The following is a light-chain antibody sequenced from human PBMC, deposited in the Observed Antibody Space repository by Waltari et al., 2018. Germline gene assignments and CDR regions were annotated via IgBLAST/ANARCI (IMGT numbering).Light chain of an antibody. J-gene: IGKJ1*01. CDR3: LQYNSYPWT. V-gene: IGKV1-5*03. Sequence: DIQVTQSPSTLSASVGDRVTLTCRASQSIVVWLAWYQQKPGKAPKLLIYKASYLESGVPSRFSGSGSGTAFTLTISSLQPDDFATYYCLQYNSYPWTFGQGTTVEIK. CDR2: KAS. CDR1: QSIVVW.